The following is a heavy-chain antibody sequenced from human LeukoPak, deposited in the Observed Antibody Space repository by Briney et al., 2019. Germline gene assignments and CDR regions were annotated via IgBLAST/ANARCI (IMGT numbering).Heavy chain of an antibody. CDR1: GYSFTSYW. CDR3: ARRRYYDSSGYYYFDY. D-gene: IGHD3-22*01. V-gene: IGHV5-51*01. Sequence: GESLKISCKGSGYSFTSYWIGWVRQLPGKGLEWMEIIYPGDSDTRYSPSFQGQVTISADKSISTAYLQWSSLKASDTAMYYCARRRYYDSSGYYYFDYWGQGTLVTVSS. J-gene: IGHJ4*02. CDR2: IYPGDSDT.